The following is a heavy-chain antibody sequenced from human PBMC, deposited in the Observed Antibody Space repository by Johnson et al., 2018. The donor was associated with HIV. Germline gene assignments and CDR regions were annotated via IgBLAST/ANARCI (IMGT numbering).Heavy chain of an antibody. CDR2: IGTAGDT. CDR3: VRGGSDAFDI. CDR1: GFTFSSYA. J-gene: IGHJ3*02. V-gene: IGHV3-13*01. D-gene: IGHD3-10*01. Sequence: VQLVESGGGLVKPGRSLRLSCAASGFTFSSYAMSWVRQATGKGLDWISAIGTAGDTFYPGSVKGRFTISRDNAKNPLYLQMNSLSPGDTAVYYCVRGGSDAFDIWGQGTMVTVSS.